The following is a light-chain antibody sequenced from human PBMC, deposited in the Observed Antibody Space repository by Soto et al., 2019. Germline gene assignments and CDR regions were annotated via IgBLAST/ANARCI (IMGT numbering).Light chain of an antibody. CDR3: QQYDTSPRT. CDR1: QSASSNY. V-gene: IGKV3-20*01. J-gene: IGKJ1*01. CDR2: GAS. Sequence: EIVLPQSPGTLSLSPGERATLSCRASQSASSNYLAWYQQKRGQAPRLLIDGASSMATGIPTRFSGSGSGTDFTITISRLEPEDFAVDYCQQYDTSPRTVGQGPKVE.